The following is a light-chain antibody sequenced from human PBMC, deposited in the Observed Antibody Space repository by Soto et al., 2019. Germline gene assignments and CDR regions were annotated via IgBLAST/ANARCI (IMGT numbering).Light chain of an antibody. J-gene: IGKJ4*01. CDR2: GAS. CDR3: QQYNSYPLT. V-gene: IGKV1D-16*01. Sequence: DIQMTQSPSSLSASVGDRVTITCRASQGISSWLAWYQQKPEQAPKSLIYGASNLQSGVPSRFSGGGSGTDFTLTISNLQPEDFATYYCQQYNSYPLTFGGGTKVEIK. CDR1: QGISSW.